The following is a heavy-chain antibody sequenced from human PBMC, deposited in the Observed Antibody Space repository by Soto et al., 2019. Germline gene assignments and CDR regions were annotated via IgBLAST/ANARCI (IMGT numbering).Heavy chain of an antibody. CDR3: ARVTEMVRGLDAFDI. J-gene: IGHJ3*02. CDR2: IYYSGST. D-gene: IGHD3-10*01. V-gene: IGHV4-59*01. CDR1: GGSISSYY. Sequence: SETLSLTCTVSGGSISSYYWSWIRQPPGKGLEWIGYIYYSGSTNYNPSLKSRVTISVDTSKNQFSLKLSSVTAADTAVYYCARVTEMVRGLDAFDIWGQGTMVTVSS.